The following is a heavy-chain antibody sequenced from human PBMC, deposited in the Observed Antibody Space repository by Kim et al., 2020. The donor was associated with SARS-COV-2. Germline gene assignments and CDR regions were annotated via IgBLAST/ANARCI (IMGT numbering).Heavy chain of an antibody. CDR1: GGSISSYY. D-gene: IGHD1-26*01. Sequence: SETLSLACTVSGGSISSYYWSWIRQPPGKGLEWIGYIYYSGRTHYNPSLKGRVTIPVDTSKNQFSLKLSSLTAADTAVSYCARDGEVGATRWLDPWGQGTLVSVYS. J-gene: IGHJ5*02. V-gene: IGHV4-59*01. CDR3: ARDGEVGATRWLDP. CDR2: IYYSGRT.